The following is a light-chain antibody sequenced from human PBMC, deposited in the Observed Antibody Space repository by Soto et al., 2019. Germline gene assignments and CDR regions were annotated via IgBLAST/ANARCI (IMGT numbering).Light chain of an antibody. V-gene: IGLV2-14*01. CDR1: SSDVGDYNY. J-gene: IGLJ1*01. CDR2: DVS. Sequence: SALTQPASVSGSPGQSITISCTGTSSDVGDYNYVSWYQQHPGKAPKVMIYDVSNRPSGVSNRFSGSKSGNTASLTISGLQAEDEADYYCSSYTSSSTLVFGTGNKVTVL. CDR3: SSYTSSSTLV.